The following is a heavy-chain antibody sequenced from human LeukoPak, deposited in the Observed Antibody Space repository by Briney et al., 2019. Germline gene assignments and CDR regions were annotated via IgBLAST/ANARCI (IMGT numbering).Heavy chain of an antibody. V-gene: IGHV3-23*05. J-gene: IGHJ4*02. D-gene: IGHD1-14*01. CDR2: IYNSGSRT. CDR1: GFTFSNYS. CDR3: ASRPRADMGPLDY. Sequence: PGVSLRLSCAASGFTFSNYSMSWVRQAPGRGLEWVTLIYNSGSRTYYAHSVKGRFTISRDNSKNTLYVQMNSLRADETAIYYCASRPRADMGPLDYWGQGTLVTVST.